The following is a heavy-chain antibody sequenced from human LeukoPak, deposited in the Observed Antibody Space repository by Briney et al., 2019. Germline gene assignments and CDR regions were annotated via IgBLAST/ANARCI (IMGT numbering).Heavy chain of an antibody. Sequence: SETLSLPCAVYGGSFRGYYWSWIRQPPGKGLEWIGEINDSGSTNYNPSLKSRLTISVDTAKNQFSLKLSSVTAVDTAVYYCAMGITMSYWGQGTLVTVSS. CDR3: AMGITMSY. J-gene: IGHJ4*02. CDR2: INDSGST. CDR1: GGSFRGYY. D-gene: IGHD3-22*01. V-gene: IGHV4-34*01.